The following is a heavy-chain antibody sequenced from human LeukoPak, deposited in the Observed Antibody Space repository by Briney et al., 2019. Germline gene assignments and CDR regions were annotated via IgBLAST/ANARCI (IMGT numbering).Heavy chain of an antibody. D-gene: IGHD6-19*01. CDR2: INPNSGGT. CDR3: ARDLSVAGTLHYYYYMDV. V-gene: IGHV1-2*02. CDR1: GYTFTGYY. J-gene: IGHJ6*03. Sequence: ASVKVSCKASGYTFTGYYMHWVRQAPGQGLEWMGWINPNSGGTNYAQKFRGRVTMTRDTSISTAYMELSRLRSDDTAVYYCARDLSVAGTLHYYYYMDVWGKGTTDTVSS.